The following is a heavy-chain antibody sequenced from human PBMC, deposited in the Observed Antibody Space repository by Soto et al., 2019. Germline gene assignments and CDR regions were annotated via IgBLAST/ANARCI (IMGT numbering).Heavy chain of an antibody. D-gene: IGHD3-16*01. CDR1: GASIYNGGYF. CDR2: IHHSGST. CDR3: ARTYYDFVLGVFQIFDY. J-gene: IGHJ4*02. Sequence: PSETLSLTCSVSGASIYNGGYFWSWIRQSPGKGLEWIGYIHHSGSTYNNPSLKSRVTISVDTSKNQFSLSLSSVTAADTAMYYCARTYYDFVLGVFQIFDYWGQGALVTVSS. V-gene: IGHV4-30-4*01.